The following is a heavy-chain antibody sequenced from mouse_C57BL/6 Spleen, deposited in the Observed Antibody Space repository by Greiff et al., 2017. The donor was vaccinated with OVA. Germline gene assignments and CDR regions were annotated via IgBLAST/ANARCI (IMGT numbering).Heavy chain of an antibody. Sequence: VQLVESGPELVKPGASVKMSCKASGYSFTSYYIHWVKQRPGQGLEWIGWIYPGSGNTKYNEKFKGKATLTADTSSSTAYMQLSSLTSEDSAVYYCARNQGWYFDVWGTGTTVTVSS. CDR1: GYSFTSYY. CDR3: ARNQGWYFDV. J-gene: IGHJ1*03. V-gene: IGHV1-66*01. CDR2: IYPGSGNT.